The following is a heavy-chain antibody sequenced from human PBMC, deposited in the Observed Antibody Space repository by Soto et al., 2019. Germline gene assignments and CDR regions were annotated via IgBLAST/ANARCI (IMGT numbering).Heavy chain of an antibody. Sequence: ASVKVSCKASGYTFTRYGISWVRQAPGQGLEWMGWISGYNGDTNYAQKFQDRFSMTIDTSTGTAYMELRSLTSDDTAIYYCAKNGQPPYYYYGLDVWGQGTKVTVSS. CDR3: AKNGQPPYYYYGLDV. V-gene: IGHV1-18*01. J-gene: IGHJ6*02. CDR1: GYTFTRYG. CDR2: ISGYNGDT. D-gene: IGHD2-8*01.